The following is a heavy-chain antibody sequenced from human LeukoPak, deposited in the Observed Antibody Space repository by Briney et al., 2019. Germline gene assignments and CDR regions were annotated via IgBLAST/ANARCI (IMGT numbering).Heavy chain of an antibody. V-gene: IGHV3-30-3*01. CDR3: ASGNSHAFDI. Sequence: GSLRLSCAASGFTFSSYAMHWVRQAPGKGLEWVAVISYDGSNKYYADSVKGRFTISRDNAKNTLYLEMNSLRAEDTAVYYCASGNSHAFDIWGQGTMVTVSS. CDR1: GFTFSSYA. J-gene: IGHJ3*02. CDR2: ISYDGSNK.